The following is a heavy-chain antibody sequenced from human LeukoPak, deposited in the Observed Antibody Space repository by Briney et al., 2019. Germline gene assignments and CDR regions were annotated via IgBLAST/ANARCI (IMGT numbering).Heavy chain of an antibody. CDR2: ISGSGGST. Sequence: GGSLRLSCAASGFTFSSYAMSWVRQAPGEGLEWVSAISGSGGSTYYADSVKGRFTISRDNSKNTLYLQMNSLRAEDTAVYYCAKDLSYGSGRPADYWGQGILVTVSS. D-gene: IGHD3-10*01. CDR3: AKDLSYGSGRPADY. CDR1: GFTFSSYA. V-gene: IGHV3-23*01. J-gene: IGHJ4*02.